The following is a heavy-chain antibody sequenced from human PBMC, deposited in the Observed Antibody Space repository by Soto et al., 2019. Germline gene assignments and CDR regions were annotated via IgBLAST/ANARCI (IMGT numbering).Heavy chain of an antibody. Sequence: QVQLVESGGGVVQPGRSLRLSCAASGFTFSSYGMHWVRQAPGKGLEWVAVIWYDGSNKYYADSVKGRFTISRDNSMNALYLQMNSLRAEDTAVYYCARDWAAAGTDYYYGMDVWGQGTTVTVSS. D-gene: IGHD6-13*01. V-gene: IGHV3-33*01. CDR3: ARDWAAAGTDYYYGMDV. J-gene: IGHJ6*02. CDR2: IWYDGSNK. CDR1: GFTFSSYG.